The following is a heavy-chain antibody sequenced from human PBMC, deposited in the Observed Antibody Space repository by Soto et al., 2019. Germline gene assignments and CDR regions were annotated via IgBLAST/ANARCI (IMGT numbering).Heavy chain of an antibody. Sequence: ASVKVSCKASGYTFTSYGISWVRQAPGQGLEWMGWISAYNGNTNYAQKLQGRVTMTTDTSTSTAYMELRSLRSDDTAVYYCAKHYYDSSGYTYFDYWGQGTLVTVPQ. CDR1: GYTFTSYG. D-gene: IGHD3-22*01. CDR3: AKHYYDSSGYTYFDY. CDR2: ISAYNGNT. J-gene: IGHJ4*02. V-gene: IGHV1-18*01.